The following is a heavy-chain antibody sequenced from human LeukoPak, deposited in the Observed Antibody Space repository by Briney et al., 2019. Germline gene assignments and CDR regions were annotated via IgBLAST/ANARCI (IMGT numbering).Heavy chain of an antibody. D-gene: IGHD2-15*01. CDR2: TWNDESNK. J-gene: IGHJ4*02. CDR3: AKGWVGLVY. V-gene: IGHV3-33*06. CDR1: GFTFSSNG. Sequence: HPARSLTLSCAAYGFTFSSNGMHWVRQAPGQGRVGVADTWNDESNKYYADSVKGRFTISRDNTKNTLYLQMNSLRAEDTSVYYCAKGWVGLVYWGQGTLVTVCS.